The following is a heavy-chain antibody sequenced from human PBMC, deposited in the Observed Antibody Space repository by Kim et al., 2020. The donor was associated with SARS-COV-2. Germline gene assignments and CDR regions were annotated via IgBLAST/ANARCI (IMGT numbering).Heavy chain of an antibody. CDR1: GGSISSGGYY. CDR2: IYYSGST. J-gene: IGHJ4*02. CDR3: ARGQGLITMIVVVVGAFDY. V-gene: IGHV4-31*03. Sequence: SETLSLTCTVSGGSISSGGYYWSWIRQHPGKGLEWIGYIYYSGSTYYNPSLKSRVTISVDKSKNQFSLKLSSVTAADTAVYYCARGQGLITMIVVVVGAFDYWGQGTLVTVSS. D-gene: IGHD3-22*01.